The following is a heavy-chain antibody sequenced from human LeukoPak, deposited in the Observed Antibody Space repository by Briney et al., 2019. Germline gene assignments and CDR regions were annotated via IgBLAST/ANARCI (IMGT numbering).Heavy chain of an antibody. CDR3: ASREMATISWFDP. CDR1: GGSFSGYY. CDR2: INHSGST. V-gene: IGHV4-34*01. D-gene: IGHD5-24*01. Sequence: SETLSLTCAVYGGSFSGYYWSWIRQPPGKGLEWIGEINHSGSTNYNPSLKSRVTISVDTSKNQFSLKLSSVTAADTAVYYCASREMATISWFDPWGQGTLVTVPS. J-gene: IGHJ5*02.